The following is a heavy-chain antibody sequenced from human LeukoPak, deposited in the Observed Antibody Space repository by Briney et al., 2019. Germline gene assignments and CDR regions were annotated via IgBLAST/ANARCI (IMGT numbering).Heavy chain of an antibody. Sequence: PGGSLRLSCAASGFTFSSYSMNWVRQAPGKGLEWVSSISSSSSYIYYADSVKGRFTISRDNAKNSLYLQMNSLRAEDTAVYYCARDLISYYYDSSGYLGYGMDVWGQGTTVTVSS. CDR1: GFTFSSYS. CDR3: ARDLISYYYDSSGYLGYGMDV. V-gene: IGHV3-21*01. CDR2: ISSSSSYI. D-gene: IGHD3-22*01. J-gene: IGHJ6*02.